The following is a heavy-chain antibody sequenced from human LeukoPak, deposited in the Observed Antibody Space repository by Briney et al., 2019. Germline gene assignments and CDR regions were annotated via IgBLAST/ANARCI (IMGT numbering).Heavy chain of an antibody. CDR2: IYYSGST. Sequence: SETLSLTCTVSGGSISSYYWSWIRQPPGKGLDWIGCIYYSGSTNYNPSLKSRVTISVDTSKNQFSLKLSSVTAADTAVYYCARAAFSSGYPYYFDYWGQGTLVTVSS. J-gene: IGHJ4*02. V-gene: IGHV4-59*01. CDR1: GGSISSYY. CDR3: ARAAFSSGYPYYFDY. D-gene: IGHD3-22*01.